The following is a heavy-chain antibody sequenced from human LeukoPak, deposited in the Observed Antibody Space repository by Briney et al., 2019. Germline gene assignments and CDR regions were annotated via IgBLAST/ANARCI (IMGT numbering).Heavy chain of an antibody. D-gene: IGHD2-2*01. J-gene: IGHJ5*02. Sequence: PGGSLRLSCAASGFAFSSYGVHWVRQAPGKGLEWVAVISCDGSTEYYIDSVKGRFTISRDNSKNTLYLQMNSLRAEDTAVYYCATRLEAIVLVHHWGQGALVTVSS. CDR3: ATRLEAIVLVHH. CDR2: ISCDGSTE. V-gene: IGHV3-30*03. CDR1: GFAFSSYG.